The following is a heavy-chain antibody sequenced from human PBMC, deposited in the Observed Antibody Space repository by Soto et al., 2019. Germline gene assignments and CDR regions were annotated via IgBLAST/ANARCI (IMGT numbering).Heavy chain of an antibody. CDR1: GFTFENYA. D-gene: IGHD3-3*01. J-gene: IGHJ6*02. V-gene: IGHV3-23*01. CDR3: AKDSWAIFGVPAGEYYAMDV. Sequence: EVQLLESGGAPVQSGGSLRLSCVASGFTFENYAMSWVRQAPGKGLEWVSAISGSGGTTYYSDSVKGRFTISRDSSKNTVYLQMNDLRVEDAAEYFCAKDSWAIFGVPAGEYYAMDVWGQGTTVTVSS. CDR2: ISGSGGTT.